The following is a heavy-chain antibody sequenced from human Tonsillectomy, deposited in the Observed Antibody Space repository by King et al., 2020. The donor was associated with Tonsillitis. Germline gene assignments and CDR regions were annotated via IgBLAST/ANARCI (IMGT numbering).Heavy chain of an antibody. CDR1: GFSFSSNG. J-gene: IGHJ4*02. Sequence: VQLVESGGGVVQPGRSLSLSCAASGFSFSSNGMHWVRQAPGKGLEWVAVISFDGSNKNYADSVKGRFTISRDNSNNTLFLHMNSLRAEDTAVYCCARERLYSSGWGIDYWGQGALLSVSS. D-gene: IGHD6-19*01. CDR2: ISFDGSNK. CDR3: ARERLYSSGWGIDY. V-gene: IGHV3-33*05.